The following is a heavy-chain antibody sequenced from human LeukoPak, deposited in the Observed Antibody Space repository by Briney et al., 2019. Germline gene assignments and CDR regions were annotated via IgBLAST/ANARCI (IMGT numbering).Heavy chain of an antibody. Sequence: GASVKVSCKASGYTFTGYYMHWVRQAPGQGLGWMGWINPNSGGTNYAQKFQGRVTMTRDTSISTAYMELSRLRSDDTAVYYCARGISFPPDDYGDYVVYYFDYWGQGTLVTVSS. CDR2: INPNSGGT. CDR1: GYTFTGYY. V-gene: IGHV1-2*02. D-gene: IGHD4-17*01. CDR3: ARGISFPPDDYGDYVVYYFDY. J-gene: IGHJ4*02.